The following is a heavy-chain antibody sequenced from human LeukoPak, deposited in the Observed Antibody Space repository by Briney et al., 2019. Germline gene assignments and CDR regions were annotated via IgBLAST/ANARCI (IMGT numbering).Heavy chain of an antibody. CDR1: GYSISSGYY. V-gene: IGHV4-38-2*02. J-gene: IGHJ5*02. CDR3: ARLELGASVTMIVGYNWFDP. Sequence: PSETLSLTCTVSGYSISSGYYWGWIRQPPGQGLEWIGSIYHSGSTYYNPSLKSRVTISVDTSKNQFSLKLSSVTAADTAVYYCARLELGASVTMIVGYNWFDPWGQGTLVTVSS. CDR2: IYHSGST. D-gene: IGHD3-22*01.